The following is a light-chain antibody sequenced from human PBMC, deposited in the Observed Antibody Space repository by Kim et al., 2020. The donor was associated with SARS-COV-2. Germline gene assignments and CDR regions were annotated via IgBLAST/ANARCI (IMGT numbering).Light chain of an antibody. J-gene: IGLJ1*01. CDR3: GTWDSSLSADSYV. V-gene: IGLV1-51*01. CDR1: SSNIGNNY. Sequence: QAVVTQPPSVSAAPGQKVTISCSGSSSNIGNNYVSWYQQLPGTAPKLLIYDNNKRPSGIPDRFSGSKSGTSATLGITGLQTGDEADYYCGTWDSSLSADSYVFGTGTKVTVL. CDR2: DNN.